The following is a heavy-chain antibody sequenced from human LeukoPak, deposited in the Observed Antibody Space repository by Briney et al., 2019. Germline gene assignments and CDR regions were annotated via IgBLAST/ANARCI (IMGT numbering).Heavy chain of an antibody. Sequence: GGSLRLSCAASGFTFSNYAMHWVRQAPGKGLERVAVISDDGSNKYYGDSVKGRFTISRDNSKNTVYLQMNSLRAEDTAVYYCAKDRYSSSWYSDFDYWGQGTLVTVSS. D-gene: IGHD6-13*01. V-gene: IGHV3-30*18. J-gene: IGHJ4*02. CDR3: AKDRYSSSWYSDFDY. CDR2: ISDDGSNK. CDR1: GFTFSNYA.